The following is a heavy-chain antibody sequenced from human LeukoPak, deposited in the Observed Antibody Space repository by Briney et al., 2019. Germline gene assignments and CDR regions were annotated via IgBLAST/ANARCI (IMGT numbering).Heavy chain of an antibody. CDR2: IYYSGST. Sequence: SETLSLTCTVSGGSISSYYWSWVRQPPGKGLEWIGYIYYSGSTNYNPSLKSRATISVDTTKNQSSLKLSTVTAADTAVYFCARGGSHRTYYDMLTGYLRRGWFDPWGEGTLVTVSP. V-gene: IGHV4-59*01. J-gene: IGHJ5*02. D-gene: IGHD3-9*01. CDR3: ARGGSHRTYYDMLTGYLRRGWFDP. CDR1: GGSISSYY.